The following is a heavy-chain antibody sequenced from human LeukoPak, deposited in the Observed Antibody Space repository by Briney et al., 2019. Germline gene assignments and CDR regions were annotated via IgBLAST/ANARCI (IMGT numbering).Heavy chain of an antibody. J-gene: IGHJ4*02. V-gene: IGHV3-48*04. D-gene: IGHD1-26*01. Sequence: GGSLRLSCAASGFTFSSYSMNWVRQAPGKGLEWVSYISSSSSTIYYADSVKGRFTISRDNAKNSLYLQMNSLRAEDTAVYYCAKDVEVGATTFDYWGQGTLVTVSS. CDR2: ISSSSSTI. CDR3: AKDVEVGATTFDY. CDR1: GFTFSSYS.